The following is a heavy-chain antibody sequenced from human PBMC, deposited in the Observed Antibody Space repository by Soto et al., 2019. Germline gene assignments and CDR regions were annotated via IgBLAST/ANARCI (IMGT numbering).Heavy chain of an antibody. D-gene: IGHD6-6*01. V-gene: IGHV1-2*02. CDR1: GFSFTGYY. J-gene: IGHJ5*02. CDR3: AKDLTRQLAYWLDP. Sequence: ASVKVSCKASGFSFTGYYIHWLRQAPGQGLEWMGWINAHSGGTEYAQKFQGRVTLTRDTSIATAYLTLASLTSDDTALYYCAKDLTRQLAYWLDPWGQGTQVTVSS. CDR2: INAHSGGT.